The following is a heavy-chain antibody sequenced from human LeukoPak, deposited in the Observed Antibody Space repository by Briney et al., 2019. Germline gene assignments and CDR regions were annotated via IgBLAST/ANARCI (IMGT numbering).Heavy chain of an antibody. CDR2: IKQDGSEV. D-gene: IGHD2-15*01. CDR1: GFTFRSYW. V-gene: IGHV3-7*03. Sequence: GGSLRLSCAASGFTFRSYWMDWVRQAPGKGLEWVANIKQDGSEVYYVDSVKGRFTISRDNSKNTLYLQMNSLRAEDTAIYYCAKNGDRGAYCTGGTCYPYFYYYMDVWGKGTTVTI. CDR3: AKNGDRGAYCTGGTCYPYFYYYMDV. J-gene: IGHJ6*03.